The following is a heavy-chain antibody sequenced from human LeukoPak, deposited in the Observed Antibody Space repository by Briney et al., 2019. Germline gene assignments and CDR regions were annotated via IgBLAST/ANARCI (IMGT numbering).Heavy chain of an antibody. J-gene: IGHJ4*02. CDR3: ARNIPYYGSGSHFDY. CDR2: IYYSGST. Sequence: SETLSLTCTVSGGSISSTIYYWGWIRQPPGKGLEWIGSIYYSGSTYYNPSLKSRLTISVDTSENQFSLRLSSVTAEDTAVYYCARNIPYYGSGSHFDYWGQGTLVTVSS. CDR1: GGSISSTIYY. V-gene: IGHV4-39*01. D-gene: IGHD3-10*01.